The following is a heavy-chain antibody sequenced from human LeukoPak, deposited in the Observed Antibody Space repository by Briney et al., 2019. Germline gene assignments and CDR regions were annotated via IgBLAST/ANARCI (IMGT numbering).Heavy chain of an antibody. CDR3: ARVCGGPSITIFGVVTHYGMDV. J-gene: IGHJ6*02. V-gene: IGHV1-69*04. D-gene: IGHD3-3*01. Sequence: SVKVSCKASGGTFSSNAISWVRQAPGQGLEWMGRIIPILGIANYAQKFQGRVTITADKSTSTAYMELSSLRSEDTAVYYRARVCGGPSITIFGVVTHYGMDVWGQGTTVTVSS. CDR2: IIPILGIA. CDR1: GGTFSSNA.